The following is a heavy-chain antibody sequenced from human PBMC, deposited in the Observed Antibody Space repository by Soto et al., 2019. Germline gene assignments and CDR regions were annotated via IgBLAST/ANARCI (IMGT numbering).Heavy chain of an antibody. J-gene: IGHJ6*03. CDR2: VYHTGST. D-gene: IGHD6-6*01. Sequence: QVQLQESGPGLVNPSGTLSLTCAVSRGSISSSNWWSWVRQPPGKGLEWIGEVYHTGSTTYSPSLHGSVTMSVVKSNNQFSLRLTSATAGDTAVYYCARSSNAFFYMDVWEKGNKVTVSS. V-gene: IGHV4-4*02. CDR1: RGSISSSNW. CDR3: ARSSNAFFYMDV.